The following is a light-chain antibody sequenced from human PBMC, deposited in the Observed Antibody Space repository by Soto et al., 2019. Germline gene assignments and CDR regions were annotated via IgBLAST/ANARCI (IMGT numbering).Light chain of an antibody. CDR3: QVWDGSSDWV. CDR2: YDS. Sequence: SYELTQPPSVSVAPGETARITCGGNNIGSKSVHWYQQKPGQAPVLVIYYDSDRPSGIPERFSGSNSGNTATLTISRVEAGDEADYYCQVWDGSSDWVFGGGTKLTVL. J-gene: IGLJ3*02. CDR1: NIGSKS. V-gene: IGLV3-21*04.